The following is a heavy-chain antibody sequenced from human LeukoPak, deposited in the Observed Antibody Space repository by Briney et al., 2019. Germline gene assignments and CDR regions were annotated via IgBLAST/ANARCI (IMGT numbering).Heavy chain of an antibody. Sequence: ASVKVSCKASGYTFTSYDINWVRQATGQGLEWMGWMNPNSGNTDYAQKFQGRVTMTRNTSISTAYMELSSLRSEDTAVYYCATSLAIFGVHYGMDVWGQGTTVTVSS. V-gene: IGHV1-8*01. CDR3: ATSLAIFGVHYGMDV. J-gene: IGHJ6*02. CDR2: MNPNSGNT. D-gene: IGHD3-3*01. CDR1: GYTFTSYD.